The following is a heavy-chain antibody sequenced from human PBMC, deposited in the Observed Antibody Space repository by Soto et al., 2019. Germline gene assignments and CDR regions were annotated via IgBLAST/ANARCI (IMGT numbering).Heavy chain of an antibody. V-gene: IGHV3-74*01. D-gene: IGHD5-12*01. CDR2: IKGDGTNT. CDR3: ARGVSGYYGFDY. Sequence: EVQLVESGGGLVQFGGSLRLSCAAAGFTFSSYWMHCVRQVPGKGLVWVSRIKGDGTNTGYADSVKGRFTISRDNVKNSLYLQMNSLRAEDTAVYYCARGVSGYYGFDYWGQGTLVTVSS. J-gene: IGHJ4*02. CDR1: GFTFSSYW.